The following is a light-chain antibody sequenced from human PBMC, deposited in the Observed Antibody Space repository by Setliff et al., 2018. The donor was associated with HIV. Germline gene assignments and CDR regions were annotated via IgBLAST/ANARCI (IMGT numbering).Light chain of an antibody. CDR3: SSYAGSNIVI. CDR2: EVN. V-gene: IGLV2-8*01. Sequence: QSALTQPPSASGSRGQSVTISCTGTSRDVGGYNYVSWYQQHPGKAPKLMIYEVNKRPSGVPDRFSGSKSGNTASLTVSGLQAEDEAEYFCSSYAGSNIVIFGGGTKVTVL. CDR1: SRDVGGYNY. J-gene: IGLJ2*01.